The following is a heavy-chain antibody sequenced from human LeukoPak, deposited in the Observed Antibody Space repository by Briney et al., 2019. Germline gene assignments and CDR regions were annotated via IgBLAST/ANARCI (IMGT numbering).Heavy chain of an antibody. CDR1: GFTFSSYW. CDR2: IKQDGSEK. D-gene: IGHD3-22*01. J-gene: IGHJ2*01. CDR3: ARASGLSYDSSGYYFYWYFDL. V-gene: IGHV3-7*01. Sequence: GGSLRLSCAASGFTFSSYWMSWVRQAPGKGLEWVANIKQDGSEKYYVDSVKGRFTISRDNAKNSLYLQMNSLRAEDTAVYYCARASGLSYDSSGYYFYWYFDLWGRGTLVTVSS.